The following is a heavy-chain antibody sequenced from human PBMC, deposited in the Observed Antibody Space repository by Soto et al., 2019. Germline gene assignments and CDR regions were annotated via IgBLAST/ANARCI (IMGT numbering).Heavy chain of an antibody. D-gene: IGHD3-22*01. CDR1: GYTFTNHG. CDR2: INPNSGYT. V-gene: IGHV1-46*01. CDR3: ARDHSDESSSYSYWWFDP. J-gene: IGHJ5*02. Sequence: ASVTVSCKASGYTFTNHGMHWVVQAPGEVLEWMAIINPNSGYTMYAQKFQGRVTLTRDTSTSTVYMEVNGLTSGDTAVYYCARDHSDESSSYSYWWFDPWGQGTLVTVSS.